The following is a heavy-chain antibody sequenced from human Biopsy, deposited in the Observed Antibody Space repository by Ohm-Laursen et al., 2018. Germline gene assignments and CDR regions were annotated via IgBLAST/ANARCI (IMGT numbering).Heavy chain of an antibody. CDR1: GFTVYNNY. D-gene: IGHD3-22*01. V-gene: IGHV3-66*01. Sequence: SLRLSCAASGFTVYNNYMTWVRQAPGKGLEWVSLIYSGGDTRYADSVKGRFTISRDSSKNTLYLQMNSLKAEDTAVYYCAKDRFPYTSGYSSVFEYRGQGTLVIVSS. J-gene: IGHJ4*02. CDR3: AKDRFPYTSGYSSVFEY. CDR2: IYSGGDT.